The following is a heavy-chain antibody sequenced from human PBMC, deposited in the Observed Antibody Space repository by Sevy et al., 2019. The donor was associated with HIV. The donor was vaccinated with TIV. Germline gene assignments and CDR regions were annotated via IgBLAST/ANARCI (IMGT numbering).Heavy chain of an antibody. Sequence: ASVKVSCQSSGYNFNIYTIHWVRQARGQGLEWVGRISPYDGDTDYAHNFHGRVSLTMDTSTSTAYLGLTSLRSDDTAVYFCTRDTWELLTGIAYYYSGMDVWSQGTTVTVSS. V-gene: IGHV1-18*01. D-gene: IGHD1-26*01. J-gene: IGHJ6*02. CDR3: TRDTWELLTGIAYYYSGMDV. CDR2: ISPYDGDT. CDR1: GYNFNIYT.